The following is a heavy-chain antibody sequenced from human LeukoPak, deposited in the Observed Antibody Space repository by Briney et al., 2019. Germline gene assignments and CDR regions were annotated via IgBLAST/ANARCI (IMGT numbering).Heavy chain of an antibody. J-gene: IGHJ3*02. CDR2: IYYSGST. V-gene: IGHV4-59*01. D-gene: IGHD2-2*01. CDR1: GASISSFY. Sequence: KPSETLSLTCTVSGASISSFYWSWIRQPPGKGLEWIGYIYYSGSTNYNPSLYSRVTISVDTSKNQFSLKLSSVTAADTAVYYCATRISSNYPPNAFDIWGQGTMVTVSS. CDR3: ATRISSNYPPNAFDI.